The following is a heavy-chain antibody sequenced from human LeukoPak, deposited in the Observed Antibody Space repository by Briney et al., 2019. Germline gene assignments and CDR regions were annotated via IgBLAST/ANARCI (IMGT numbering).Heavy chain of an antibody. J-gene: IGHJ5*02. Sequence: ASVKVSCKASGYTFTGYYMHWVRQAPGQGLEWMGWINPNSGGTNYAQKFQGRVTMTRDTSISTAYMELSRLRSDDTAVYYCARDGPSVVPAAIKKNQNWFDPWGQGTLVTVSS. CDR3: ARDGPSVVPAAIKKNQNWFDP. V-gene: IGHV1-2*02. CDR2: INPNSGGT. D-gene: IGHD2-2*02. CDR1: GYTFTGYY.